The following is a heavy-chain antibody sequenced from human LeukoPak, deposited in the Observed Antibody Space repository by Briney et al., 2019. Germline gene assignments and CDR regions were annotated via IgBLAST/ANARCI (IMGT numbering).Heavy chain of an antibody. V-gene: IGHV1-2*06. CDR2: INPNSGGI. J-gene: IGHJ4*02. D-gene: IGHD5-24*01. CDR3: ARELDGYNFDGLYY. Sequence: GASVKVSCKASGYTFTGYYMHWVRQAPGQGLEWMGRINPNSGGINYAQKFQGRVTMTRDTSISTAYMELSRLRSDDTAVYYCARELDGYNFDGLYYWGQGTLVTVSS. CDR1: GYTFTGYY.